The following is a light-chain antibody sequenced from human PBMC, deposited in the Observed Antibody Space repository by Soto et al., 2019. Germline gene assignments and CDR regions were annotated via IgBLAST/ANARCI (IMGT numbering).Light chain of an antibody. J-gene: IGKJ1*01. CDR1: QNVDSN. V-gene: IGKV3-15*01. CDR2: GAS. CDR3: QQYNNWWT. Sequence: EILMTQSPATLSVSPGERATLSCRASQNVDSNLAWYQQKPGQAPRLLIYGASTRATGISARFSGSGSGTEFTLTISSLQSEDFGVYYCQQYNNWWTFGQGTKVEI.